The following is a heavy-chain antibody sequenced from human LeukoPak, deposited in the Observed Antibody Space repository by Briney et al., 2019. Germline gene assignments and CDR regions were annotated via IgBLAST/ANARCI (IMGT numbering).Heavy chain of an antibody. D-gene: IGHD4-11*01. CDR3: ATSGDYTKGGVDP. CDR1: GDSISSSGYY. V-gene: IGHV4-39*01. Sequence: SETLSLTCTVSGDSISSSGYYWGWVRQSPGKGLEWIGSISCTGTTYYNPSLKSRVTVSVDTSKNQFSLKLSSVTAADTAVYYCATSGDYTKGGVDPWGQGTLVTVSS. J-gene: IGHJ5*02. CDR2: ISCTGTT.